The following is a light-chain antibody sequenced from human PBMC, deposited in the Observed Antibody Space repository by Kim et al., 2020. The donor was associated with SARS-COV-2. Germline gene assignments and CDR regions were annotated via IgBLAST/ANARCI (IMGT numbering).Light chain of an antibody. CDR3: QQSNSFPIT. Sequence: ASVGDRVTITCRASQSISTWLAWYQQKPGKAPNLLSYTASILQNGVPSRFSGSGSGTDFSLTISSLQPEDSATYYCQQSNSFPITFGQGTRLEIK. J-gene: IGKJ5*01. V-gene: IGKV1D-12*01. CDR1: QSISTW. CDR2: TAS.